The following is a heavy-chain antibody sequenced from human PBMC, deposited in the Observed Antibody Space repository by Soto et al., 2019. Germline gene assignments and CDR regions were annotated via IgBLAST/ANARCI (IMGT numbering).Heavy chain of an antibody. CDR1: GGSISSSSYY. Sequence: SETLSLTCTVSGGSISSSSYYWGWIRQPPGKGLEWIGSLYYSGSTFYNPSLKSRVTISVDTSKNSLYLQMNSLKTEDTAVYYCTRGLADSSPPYTYHGMDVWGQGTTVTVSS. CDR2: LYYSGST. J-gene: IGHJ6*02. D-gene: IGHD2-15*01. V-gene: IGHV4-39*07. CDR3: TRGLADSSPPYTYHGMDV.